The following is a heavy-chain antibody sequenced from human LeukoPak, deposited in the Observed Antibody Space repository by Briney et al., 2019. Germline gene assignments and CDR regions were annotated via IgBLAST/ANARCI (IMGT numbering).Heavy chain of an antibody. CDR3: AREGGHYHDRSGSYYAAHFDY. V-gene: IGHV3-7*01. CDR2: INKDGSDK. CDR1: GFSFSDYW. J-gene: IGHJ4*02. D-gene: IGHD3-22*01. Sequence: PGGSLRLSCAASGFSFSDYWMIWVRQAPGKGLEWVANINKDGSDKYYVDSVKGRFTISRDSAKNSLYLQMNSLRAEDTALYYCAREGGHYHDRSGSYYAAHFDYWGRGVLVTVSS.